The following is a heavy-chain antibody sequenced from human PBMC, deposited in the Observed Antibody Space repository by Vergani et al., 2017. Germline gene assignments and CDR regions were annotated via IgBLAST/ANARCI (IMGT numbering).Heavy chain of an antibody. Sequence: QVQLVQSGAEVKKPGASVKVSCKASGYTFTSYGISCVRQAPGQGLEWMGWINAYNGNTNDAQKLQGRVTMTTDTSTSTAYMELRSLRSDDTAVYYCARSARSSWSAHVDYWGQGTLVTVSS. V-gene: IGHV1-18*01. D-gene: IGHD6-13*01. CDR2: INAYNGNT. CDR3: ARSARSSWSAHVDY. J-gene: IGHJ4*02. CDR1: GYTFTSYG.